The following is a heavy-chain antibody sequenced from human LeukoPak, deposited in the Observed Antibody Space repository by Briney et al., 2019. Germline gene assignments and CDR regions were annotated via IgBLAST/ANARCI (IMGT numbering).Heavy chain of an antibody. CDR3: AKEGQQLEEVDY. Sequence: GGSLRLSCAASGFTFSNAWMNWVRQAPGKGLEWVSAISGSGGSTYYADSVKGRFTISRDNSKNTLYLQMNSLRAEDTAVYYCAKEGQQLEEVDYWGQGTLVTVSS. CDR2: ISGSGGST. V-gene: IGHV3-23*01. D-gene: IGHD6-13*01. CDR1: GFTFSNAW. J-gene: IGHJ4*02.